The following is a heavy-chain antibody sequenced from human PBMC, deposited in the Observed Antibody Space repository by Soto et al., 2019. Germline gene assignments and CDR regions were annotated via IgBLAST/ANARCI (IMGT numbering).Heavy chain of an antibody. J-gene: IGHJ6*02. Sequence: QVQLVQSGAEVKKPGSSVKVSCKASGGTFSSYAISWVRQAPGQGLEWMGGIIPIFGTANYAQKFQGRVTIIADKSTSTASMELSSLGSEDTAVYYCARSSFGVVAARQSGGFYYDRMDVWGQGTTVTVSS. CDR2: IIPIFGTA. D-gene: IGHD2-15*01. CDR3: ARSSFGVVAARQSGGFYYDRMDV. CDR1: GGTFSSYA. V-gene: IGHV1-69*06.